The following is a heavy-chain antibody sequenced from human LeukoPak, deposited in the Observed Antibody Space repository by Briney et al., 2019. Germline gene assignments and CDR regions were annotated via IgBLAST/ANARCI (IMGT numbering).Heavy chain of an antibody. CDR3: ARDYVWGSSESDY. D-gene: IGHD7-27*01. J-gene: IGHJ4*02. CDR2: IKSGGSSI. V-gene: IGHV3-48*03. Sequence: PGGSLRLSCATSGFTFGYYEMNWVRQAPGKGLEWVSYIKSGGSSIYYADSVKGRFTISRDNAKNSLYLQMNSLRVEDTAIYYCARDYVWGSSESDYWGQGTLVTVSS. CDR1: GFTFGYYE.